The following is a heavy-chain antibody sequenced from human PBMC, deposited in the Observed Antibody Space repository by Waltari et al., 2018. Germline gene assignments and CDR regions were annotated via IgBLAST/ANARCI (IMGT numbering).Heavy chain of an antibody. V-gene: IGHV7-4-1*02. CDR3: AREVVPAATIVVNWFDP. Sequence: QVQLVQSGSELKKPGASVKVSCKASGYTFTTYAINWLRQAPGQGLGLMGWINTNPGNPTYVQGFTGRFVFSWDTSVSTAYLQINSLKADDTAVYYCAREVVPAATIVVNWFDPWGQGTLVTVSS. CDR2: INTNPGNP. CDR1: GYTFTTYA. D-gene: IGHD2-2*01. J-gene: IGHJ5*02.